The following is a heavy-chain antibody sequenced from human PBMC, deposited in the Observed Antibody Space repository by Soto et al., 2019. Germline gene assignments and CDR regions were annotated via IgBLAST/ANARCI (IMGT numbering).Heavy chain of an antibody. CDR3: AREDITRGGWFDP. CDR1: GFTFSSYS. D-gene: IGHD3-10*01. Sequence: EVQLVESGGGLVQPGGSRRLSCAASGFTFSSYSMNWVRQAPGKGLEWVPQISSSRRTIYYADSVKGRFTISRDNAKNSLYLQMNSLRAEDTAVYYCAREDITRGGWFDPWGQGTLVTVSS. J-gene: IGHJ5*02. CDR2: ISSSRRTI. V-gene: IGHV3-48*01.